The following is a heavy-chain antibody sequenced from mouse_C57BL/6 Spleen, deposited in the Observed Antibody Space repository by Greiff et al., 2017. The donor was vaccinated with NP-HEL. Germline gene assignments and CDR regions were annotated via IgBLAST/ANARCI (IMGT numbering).Heavy chain of an antibody. D-gene: IGHD2-1*01. CDR3: ARDGGGNSHFDY. Sequence: EVMLVESGGGLVKPGGSLKLSCAASGFTFSSYAMSWVRQTPEKRLEWVATISDGGSYTYYPDNVKGRFTLSRDNAKNNLYLQMSHLKSEDTAMYYCARDGGGNSHFDYWGQGTTLTVSS. V-gene: IGHV5-4*01. CDR2: ISDGGSYT. CDR1: GFTFSSYA. J-gene: IGHJ2*01.